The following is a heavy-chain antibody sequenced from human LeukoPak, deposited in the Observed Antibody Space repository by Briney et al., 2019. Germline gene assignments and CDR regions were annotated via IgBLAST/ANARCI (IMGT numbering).Heavy chain of an antibody. CDR2: IYYSGKT. Sequence: PSETLSLTCTVAGASLTSTGTYWGWMRQPPGKELEWVGSIYYSGKTYYNPSLNSRVTISVDTSKNQFSLKLSSVTAADTAVYYCARDYLGGNPDAFDIWGQGTMVTVSS. J-gene: IGHJ3*02. V-gene: IGHV4-39*07. CDR1: GASLTSTGTY. D-gene: IGHD4-23*01. CDR3: ARDYLGGNPDAFDI.